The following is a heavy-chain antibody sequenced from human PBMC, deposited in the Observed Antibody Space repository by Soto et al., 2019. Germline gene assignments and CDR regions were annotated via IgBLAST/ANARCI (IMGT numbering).Heavy chain of an antibody. V-gene: IGHV3-72*01. CDR3: ARDGSGAWYFDL. CDR2: TRNKANSYTT. J-gene: IGHJ2*01. CDR1: GFTFSDHY. Sequence: GGSLRLSCAAAGFTFSDHYMDWVRQAPGKGLEWVGRTRNKANSYTTEYAASVKGRFTISRDDSKNSLYLQMNSPKTEDTAVYYCARDGSGAWYFDLWGRGTLVTVSS. D-gene: IGHD1-1*01.